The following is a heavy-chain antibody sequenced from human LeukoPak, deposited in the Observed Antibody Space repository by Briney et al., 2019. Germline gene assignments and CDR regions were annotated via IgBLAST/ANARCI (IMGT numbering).Heavy chain of an antibody. CDR3: ACGCDRPPSPAEY. Sequence: ASVKVSCKASGGTFSSYAISWVRQAPGQGLEWMGGIIPIFGTANYAQKFQGRVTITADESTSTAYMELSSLRSEDTAVYNGACGCDRPPSPAEYWGQGTLVTVSS. J-gene: IGHJ4*02. CDR1: GGTFSSYA. CDR2: IIPIFGTA. V-gene: IGHV1-69*13. D-gene: IGHD2-21*01.